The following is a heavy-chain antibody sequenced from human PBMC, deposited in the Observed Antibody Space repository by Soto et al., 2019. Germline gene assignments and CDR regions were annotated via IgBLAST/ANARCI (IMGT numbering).Heavy chain of an antibody. CDR2: IYDSGST. J-gene: IGHJ3*02. CDR3: ARSSPPHDAFDI. V-gene: IGHV4-31*03. Sequence: QVQMQESGPGLVKPSQTLSLTCTVSGGSISSGGYYWRWIRQHPGKGLECIGYIYDSGSTYYNPSLKSRVTISVDTSKNQFSLKLSSVTAADTAVYYCARSSPPHDAFDIWVQGTMVTVS. CDR1: GGSISSGGYY.